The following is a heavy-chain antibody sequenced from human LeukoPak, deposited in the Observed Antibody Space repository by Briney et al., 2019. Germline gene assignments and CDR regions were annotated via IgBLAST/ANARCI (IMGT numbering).Heavy chain of an antibody. V-gene: IGHV1-18*01. CDR3: ARIRNSSGYYSLDI. J-gene: IGHJ3*02. Sequence: ASVKVSCKASGYTFTSYGSSWVRQAPGQGLEWMGWISAYNGNTNYAQKLQGRVTMTTDTSTSTAYMELRSLRSDDTAVYYCARIRNSSGYYSLDIWGQGTMVTVSS. CDR2: ISAYNGNT. D-gene: IGHD3-22*01. CDR1: GYTFTSYG.